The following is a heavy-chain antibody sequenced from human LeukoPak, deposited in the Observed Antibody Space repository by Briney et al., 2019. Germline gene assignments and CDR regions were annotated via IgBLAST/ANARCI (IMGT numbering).Heavy chain of an antibody. CDR3: ATYRLMVYAYHTYFDY. CDR1: GYTLTELS. CDR2: FDPEDGET. D-gene: IGHD2-8*01. V-gene: IGHV1-24*01. Sequence: ASVKVSCKVSGYTLTELSMHWVRQAPGKGLEWMGGFDPEDGETIYAQKFQGRVTMTEDTSTDTAYMEQSSLRSEDTAVYYCATYRLMVYAYHTYFDYWGQGTLVTVSS. J-gene: IGHJ4*02.